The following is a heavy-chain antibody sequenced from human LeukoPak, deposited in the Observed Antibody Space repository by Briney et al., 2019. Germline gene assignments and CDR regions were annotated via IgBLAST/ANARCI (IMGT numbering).Heavy chain of an antibody. CDR1: GFTFRNYG. CDR3: ARDQYSYGSGTYSSADV. D-gene: IGHD3-10*01. CDR2: VRYDENNE. V-gene: IGHV3-33*01. J-gene: IGHJ6*02. Sequence: GGSLRLSCAASGFTFRNYGLHWVRQAPGKGLEWVAVVRYDENNEFYGNSVKGRFTISGDSSKNTLYLQMNSLRAEDTAVYYCARDQYSYGSGTYSSADVWGQGTTVTVS.